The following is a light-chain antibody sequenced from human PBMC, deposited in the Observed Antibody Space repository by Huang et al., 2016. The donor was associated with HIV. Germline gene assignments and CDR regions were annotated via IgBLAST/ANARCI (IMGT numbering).Light chain of an antibody. CDR2: RAS. Sequence: DIQMTQSPSTLSASVGDRVTITCRASQSIPNYVAWYQQKPGKVPKVLIYRASSLESGVPSRFSGSGSGAEFTLTISSLQPYDFATYYCQQYNSYAYTFGQGTKLEIK. CDR1: QSIPNY. J-gene: IGKJ2*01. CDR3: QQYNSYAYT. V-gene: IGKV1-5*03.